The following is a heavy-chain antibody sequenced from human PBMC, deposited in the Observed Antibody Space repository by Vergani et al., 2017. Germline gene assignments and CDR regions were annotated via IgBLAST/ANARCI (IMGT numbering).Heavy chain of an antibody. V-gene: IGHV3-23*04. D-gene: IGHD3-22*01. CDR1: GFTFSSYG. CDR3: AKSIYPRSSGYLFDY. J-gene: IGHJ4*02. CDR2: ISGSGGST. Sequence: VQLVESGGGVVQPGRSLRLSCAASGFTFSSYGMHWVRQAPGKGLEWVSAISGSGGSTYYADSVKGRFTISRDNSKNTLYLQMNSLRAEDTAVYYCAKSIYPRSSGYLFDYWGQGTLVTVSS.